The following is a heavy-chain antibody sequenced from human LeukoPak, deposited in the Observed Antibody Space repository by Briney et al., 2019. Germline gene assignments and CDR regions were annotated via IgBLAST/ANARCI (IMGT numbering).Heavy chain of an antibody. CDR2: IYHSGST. V-gene: IGHV4-30-4*08. D-gene: IGHD2-2*01. CDR3: ASTDCSNTNCFGANWFDP. Sequence: SQTLSLTCTVSGGSISSGDHYWSWIRQPPGRGLEWLGYIYHSGSTYYNPSLKSRATISIDTPKSQFSLKLNSVTAADTAVYFCASTDCSNTNCFGANWFDPWGQGTLVTVSS. CDR1: GGSISSGDHY. J-gene: IGHJ5*02.